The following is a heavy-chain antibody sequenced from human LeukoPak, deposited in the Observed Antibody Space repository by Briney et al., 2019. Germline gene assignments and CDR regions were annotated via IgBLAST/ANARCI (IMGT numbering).Heavy chain of an antibody. CDR2: ISSSSSYI. V-gene: IGHV3-21*04. Sequence: GGSLRLSCAASGFTFSSYSMNWVRQAPGEGLEWVSSISSSSSYIYYADSVKGRFTISRDNAKNSLYLQMNSLRAEDAAVYYCARGLFYGDYDPWGQGTLVTVSS. CDR1: GFTFSSYS. J-gene: IGHJ5*02. CDR3: ARGLFYGDYDP. D-gene: IGHD4-17*01.